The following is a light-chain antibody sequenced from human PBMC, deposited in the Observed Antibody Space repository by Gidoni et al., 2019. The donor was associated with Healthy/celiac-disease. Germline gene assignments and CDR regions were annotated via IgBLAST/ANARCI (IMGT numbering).Light chain of an antibody. CDR3: QSYDSSLSGYYV. CDR2: GNT. CDR1: SSNIGAGYD. J-gene: IGLJ1*01. V-gene: IGLV1-40*01. Sequence: QSVLTPPPSVSGAPGQRVTISCTGGSSNIGAGYDVHWYQQLPGTAPKLLIYGNTNRPSGVPDRFSGSKSGTSASLAITGLQAEDEADYYCQSYDSSLSGYYVFGTGTKVTVL.